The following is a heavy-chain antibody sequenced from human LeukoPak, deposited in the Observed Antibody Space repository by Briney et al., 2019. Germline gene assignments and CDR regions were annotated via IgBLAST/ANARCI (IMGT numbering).Heavy chain of an antibody. Sequence: PGGSLRLSCAASGFTFSDYYMSWIRQAPGKGLEWVSYISSSGSTIYYADSVKGRFTISRDNAKNSLYLQMNSLRAEDTAVYYCAREPHPYYYGSEHREWFDPWGQGTLVTVSS. CDR1: GFTFSDYY. CDR2: ISSSGSTI. V-gene: IGHV3-11*04. J-gene: IGHJ5*02. D-gene: IGHD3-10*01. CDR3: AREPHPYYYGSEHREWFDP.